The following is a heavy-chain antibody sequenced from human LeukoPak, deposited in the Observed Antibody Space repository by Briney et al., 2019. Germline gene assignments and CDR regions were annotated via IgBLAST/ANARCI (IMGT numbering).Heavy chain of an antibody. J-gene: IGHJ4*02. Sequence: GGSLRLSCAASGFTFGSYWMSWVRQAPGKGLEWVANIKQDGSQRYYVDSVKGRFTISRDNAKNSLYLQMISLRVEDTALYYCARDRTVTTFDSWGQGTLVSVSS. V-gene: IGHV3-7*01. CDR1: GFTFGSYW. CDR3: ARDRTVTTFDS. D-gene: IGHD4-17*01. CDR2: IKQDGSQR.